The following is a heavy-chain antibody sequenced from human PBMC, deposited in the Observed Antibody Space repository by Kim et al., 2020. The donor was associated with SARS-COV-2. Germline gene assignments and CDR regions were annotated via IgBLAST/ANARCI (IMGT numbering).Heavy chain of an antibody. D-gene: IGHD2-15*01. Sequence: SVKVSCKASGGTFSSYAISWVRQAPGQGLEWMGGIIPIFGTANYAQKFQGRVTITADESTSTAYMELSSLRSEDTAVYYCATLPYCSGGSCYSINWFDPWGQGTLVTVSS. CDR1: GGTFSSYA. V-gene: IGHV1-69*13. J-gene: IGHJ5*02. CDR2: IIPIFGTA. CDR3: ATLPYCSGGSCYSINWFDP.